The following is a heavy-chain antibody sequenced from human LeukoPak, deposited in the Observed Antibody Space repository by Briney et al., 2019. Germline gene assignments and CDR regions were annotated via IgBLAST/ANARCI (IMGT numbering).Heavy chain of an antibody. D-gene: IGHD2-8*02. CDR3: ARSYCTGSTCPRRWFDP. V-gene: IGHV4-39*01. CDR2: IHYSGSA. J-gene: IGHJ5*02. CDR1: AASISDSDYY. Sequence: PSETLSLTCTVSAASISDSDYYWGWIRQAPGKALEWIGNIHYSGSAYYNPSLGSRVTLDVDTSQNQASLRLTSVTAADTAVYFCARSYCTGSTCPRRWFDPWGQGTLVTVSS.